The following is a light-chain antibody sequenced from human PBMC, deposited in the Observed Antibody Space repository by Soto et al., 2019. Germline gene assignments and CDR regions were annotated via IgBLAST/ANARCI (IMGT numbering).Light chain of an antibody. Sequence: AIQMTQSPSSLSASVGDRVTITCRASQGIRNDLDWYQQKPGKAPKLLIYATSNLQSGVPSRFSGSGSGTDFTLTISSLQPEDFATYYCLQDYNYPFTFGPGTKVDIK. CDR1: QGIRND. J-gene: IGKJ3*01. CDR3: LQDYNYPFT. CDR2: ATS. V-gene: IGKV1-6*01.